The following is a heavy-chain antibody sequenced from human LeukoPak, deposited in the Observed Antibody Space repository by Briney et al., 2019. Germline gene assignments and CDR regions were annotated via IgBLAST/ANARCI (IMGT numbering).Heavy chain of an antibody. CDR2: ITASGGST. CDR3: AKGEAGSGWSQVDY. V-gene: IGHV3-23*01. Sequence: PGGSLRLSCAASRFTFSTYVMSWLRQAPGKGLEWVSGITASGGSTYYADSVKGRFTISRDNSKNTLYLQMNSLRAEDTAVYYCAKGEAGSGWSQVDYWGQGTLVTVSS. D-gene: IGHD6-19*01. J-gene: IGHJ4*02. CDR1: RFTFSTYV.